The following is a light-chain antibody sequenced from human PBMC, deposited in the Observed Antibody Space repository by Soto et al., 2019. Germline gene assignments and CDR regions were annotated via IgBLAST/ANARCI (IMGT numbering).Light chain of an antibody. V-gene: IGLV2-14*01. J-gene: IGLJ2*01. CDR1: SSDVGGYKY. CDR3: SSYTSSSTLV. CDR2: DVI. Sequence: QSALTQPASVSGSPGQSITISCTGTSSDVGGYKYVSWYQQHPGKAPKLMIYDVINRPSGVSYRFSGSKSGNTASLTISVLQAEDEADYYCSSYTSSSTLVFGGGTKLTVL.